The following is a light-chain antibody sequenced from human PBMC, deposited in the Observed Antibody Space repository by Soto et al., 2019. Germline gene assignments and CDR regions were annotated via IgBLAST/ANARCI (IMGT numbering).Light chain of an antibody. V-gene: IGKV3-15*01. CDR3: QQYNNWLWT. CDR1: QSVSSN. Sequence: EIVMTQSPASLSVSPGERATLSCRAGQSVSSNLAWYQQRPGQAPRLLIYGASSRATVIPARFSGSGSGTEITLTISSLQPEDFAVYYCQQYNNWLWTFGQGTKVDIK. CDR2: GAS. J-gene: IGKJ1*01.